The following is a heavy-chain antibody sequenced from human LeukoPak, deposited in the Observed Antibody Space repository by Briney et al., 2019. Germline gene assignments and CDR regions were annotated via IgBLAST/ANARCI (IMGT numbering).Heavy chain of an antibody. CDR2: IYTSGST. J-gene: IGHJ4*02. CDR1: GGSISSGSYY. Sequence: NPSQTLSLTCTVSGGSISSGSYYWSWIRQPAGKGLEWIGRIYTSGSTNYNPSLKSRVTISVDTSKNQFSLKLSSVIAADTAVYYCARVGIAGYCSSTSCYSGDYWGQGTLVTVSS. CDR3: ARVGIAGYCSSTSCYSGDY. D-gene: IGHD2-2*02. V-gene: IGHV4-61*02.